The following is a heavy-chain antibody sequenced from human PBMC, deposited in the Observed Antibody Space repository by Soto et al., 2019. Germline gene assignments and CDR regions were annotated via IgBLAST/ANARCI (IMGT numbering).Heavy chain of an antibody. D-gene: IGHD3-22*01. V-gene: IGHV4-4*02. J-gene: IGHJ5*02. Sequence: SETLSLTCAVSGGSISSSNWWSWVRQPPGKGLEWIGEIYHSGSTNYNPSLKSRVTISVDKSKNQFSLKLSSVTAADTAVYYCARDPHSITYYYDSSGYRWFDPWGQGTLVTVSS. CDR2: IYHSGST. CDR1: GGSISSSNW. CDR3: ARDPHSITYYYDSSGYRWFDP.